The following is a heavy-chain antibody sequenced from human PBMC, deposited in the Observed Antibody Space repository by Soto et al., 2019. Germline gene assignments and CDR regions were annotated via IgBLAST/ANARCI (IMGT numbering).Heavy chain of an antibody. CDR2: IIPIFCTA. J-gene: IGHJ2*01. CDR1: GGRFGIYA. CDR3: ARLYSSGGSPYDL. V-gene: IGHV1-69*06. Sequence: SSVKASCKVSGGRFGIYASKWLRQVPGQGLEWMGGIIPIFCTANCAQKFQGRVTITADKSTSTACRGLSSLRSEATAMYYCARLYSSGGSPYDLWGRGTLVTVSS. D-gene: IGHD6-19*01.